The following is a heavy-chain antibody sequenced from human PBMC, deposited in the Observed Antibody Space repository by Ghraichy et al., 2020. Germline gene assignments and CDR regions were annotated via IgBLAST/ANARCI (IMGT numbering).Heavy chain of an antibody. V-gene: IGHV3-73*01. CDR2: IRSKANSYAT. D-gene: IGHD4-23*01. CDR1: GFTFSGSA. CDR3: TRPHDYGGNAVDY. J-gene: IGHJ4*02. Sequence: KVSCAASGFTFSGSAMHWVRQASGKGLEWVGRIRSKANSYATAYAASVKGRFTISRDDSKNTAYLQMNSLKTEDTAVYYCTRPHDYGGNAVDYWGQGTLVTVSS.